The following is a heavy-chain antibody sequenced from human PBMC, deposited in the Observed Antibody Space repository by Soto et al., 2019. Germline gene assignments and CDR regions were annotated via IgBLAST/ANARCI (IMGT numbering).Heavy chain of an antibody. CDR2: IYYSGST. Sequence: SESLSLPCPVSGCSISSYYWSWIRQPPGKGLEWIGYIYYSGSTNYNPSLKSRVTISVDTSKNQFSLKLSSVTAADTAVYYCARLVGEQWLVRGKVNWFDPWGQGTLVTVSS. D-gene: IGHD6-19*01. CDR1: GCSISSYY. CDR3: ARLVGEQWLVRGKVNWFDP. V-gene: IGHV4-59*01. J-gene: IGHJ5*02.